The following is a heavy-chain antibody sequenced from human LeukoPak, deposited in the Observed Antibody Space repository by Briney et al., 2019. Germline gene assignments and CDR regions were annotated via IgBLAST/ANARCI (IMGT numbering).Heavy chain of an antibody. Sequence: ASVKVSCKASGYTFTGYYMHWVRQAPGQGLEWMGWINPNSGGTNYAQKFQGRVTMTRDTSISTAYMELSRLRSGDTAVYYCARGDCSSTSCFYYYGMDVWGQGTTVTVSS. CDR2: INPNSGGT. CDR1: GYTFTGYY. V-gene: IGHV1-2*02. D-gene: IGHD2-2*01. J-gene: IGHJ6*02. CDR3: ARGDCSSTSCFYYYGMDV.